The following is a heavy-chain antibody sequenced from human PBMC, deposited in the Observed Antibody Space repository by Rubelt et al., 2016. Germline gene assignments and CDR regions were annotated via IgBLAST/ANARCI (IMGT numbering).Heavy chain of an antibody. V-gene: IGHV1-2*06. Sequence: QVQLVQSGAEVKKPGASVKVSCKASGYTFTGYYMHWVRQAPGQGLEWVGRINPNSGGTNYAQKLQGRVTMTRDTSITTAYMGLSRLRSDDTAVFYCARESSSGWYIDYWGQGTLVTVSS. CDR3: ARESSSGWYIDY. D-gene: IGHD6-19*01. J-gene: IGHJ4*02. CDR1: GYTFTGYY. CDR2: INPNSGGT.